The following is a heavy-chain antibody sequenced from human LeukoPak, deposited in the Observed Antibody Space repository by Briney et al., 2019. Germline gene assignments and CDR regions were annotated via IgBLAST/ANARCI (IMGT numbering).Heavy chain of an antibody. V-gene: IGHV1-2*02. Sequence: ASVNVSCKASGYTFTGYYMHWVRQATGRGLDWMGWINPNSGGTNYAQKFRGRVTMTRDTSISTAYMELSRLRSDDTAVYYCARGLYYYDSSGDFDYWGQGTLVTVSS. CDR1: GYTFTGYY. J-gene: IGHJ4*01. CDR2: INPNSGGT. CDR3: ARGLYYYDSSGDFDY. D-gene: IGHD3-22*01.